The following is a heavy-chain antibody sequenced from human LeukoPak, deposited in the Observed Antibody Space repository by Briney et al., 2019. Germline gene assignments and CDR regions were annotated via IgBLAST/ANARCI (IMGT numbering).Heavy chain of an antibody. V-gene: IGHV3-30*18. CDR2: ISYDETNK. Sequence: PGGSLRLSCAASGFTFSSYGMHWVRQAPGKGLEWVAVISYDETNKYYADSVKGRFTISRDNSKNTLYLQMNSLRAEDTAVYYCAKDSDIGSAYFGNYYYVMDVWGQGTTVTVSS. CDR3: AKDSDIGSAYFGNYYYVMDV. J-gene: IGHJ6*02. CDR1: GFTFSSYG. D-gene: IGHD3-9*01.